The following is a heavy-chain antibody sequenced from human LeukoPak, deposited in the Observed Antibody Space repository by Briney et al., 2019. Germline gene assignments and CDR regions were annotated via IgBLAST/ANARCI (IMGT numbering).Heavy chain of an antibody. CDR1: GGSISSGSYY. CDR3: ARVWAAAGTGHY. Sequence: SETLSLTCTVSGGSISSGSYYWSWIRQPAGKGLEWIGRIYTSGSTNYNPSLKSRVTISVDTSKNQFSLKLSSVTAADTAVYYCARVWAAAGTGHYWGQGTLVTVSS. D-gene: IGHD6-13*01. V-gene: IGHV4-61*02. J-gene: IGHJ4*02. CDR2: IYTSGST.